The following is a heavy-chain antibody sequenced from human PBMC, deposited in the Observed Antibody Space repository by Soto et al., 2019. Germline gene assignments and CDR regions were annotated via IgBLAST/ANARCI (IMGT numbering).Heavy chain of an antibody. Sequence: ASETLSLTCTVSGGSISSSSYYWGWIRQPPGKGLEWIGSIYYSGSTYYNPSLKGRVTISVDTSKNQFSLKLSCVTAADTAVYYCARLAALYYFDYWGQGSLVTVSS. D-gene: IGHD6-13*01. J-gene: IGHJ4*02. CDR1: GGSISSSSYY. CDR3: ARLAALYYFDY. CDR2: IYYSGST. V-gene: IGHV4-39*01.